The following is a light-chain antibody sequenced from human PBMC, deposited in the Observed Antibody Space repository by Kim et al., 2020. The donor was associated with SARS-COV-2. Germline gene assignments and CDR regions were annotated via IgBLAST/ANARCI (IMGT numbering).Light chain of an antibody. CDR3: CAYAGTFTWV. J-gene: IGLJ2*01. CDR1: SSDVGAYKY. Sequence: DTISCAGSSSDVGAYKYVSWYQHSPGTAPKLVFFDVNQRPSGVPDRFSGSKSGNTASLTISGLKAEDEADYHCCAYAGTFTWVFGGGTKVTVL. CDR2: DVN. V-gene: IGLV2-11*01.